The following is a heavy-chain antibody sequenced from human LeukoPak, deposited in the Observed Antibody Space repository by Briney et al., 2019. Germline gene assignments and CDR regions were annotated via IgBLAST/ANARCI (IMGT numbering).Heavy chain of an antibody. D-gene: IGHD2-2*01. CDR3: ARAFLDCSSTSCYGFV. V-gene: IGHV1-69*01. J-gene: IGHJ6*02. Sequence: YTIIRVRTAPRPGVEWVGGVIPVFGTANYAQKFQGRVTITADESTSTAYMELSSLRSEDTAVYYCARAFLDCSSTSCYGFVWGQGTTVTVSS. CDR1: YT. CDR2: VIPVFGTA.